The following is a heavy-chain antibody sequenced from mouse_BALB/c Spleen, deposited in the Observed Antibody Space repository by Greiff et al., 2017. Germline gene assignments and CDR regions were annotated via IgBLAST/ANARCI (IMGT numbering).Heavy chain of an antibody. CDR3: ARHVEVRRDYYAIDY. D-gene: IGHD2-14*01. CDR1: GFTFSSSY. Sequence: QVQLQQSGAELVKPGASVKLSCKTSGFTFSSSYISWLKQKPGQSLEWIAWIYAGTGGTSYNQKFTGKAQLTVDTSSSTAYKKFSSRTTEESAHYYGARHVEVRRDYYAIDYWGQGTSVTVSA. CDR2: IYAGTGGT. J-gene: IGHJ4*01. V-gene: IGHV1-66*01.